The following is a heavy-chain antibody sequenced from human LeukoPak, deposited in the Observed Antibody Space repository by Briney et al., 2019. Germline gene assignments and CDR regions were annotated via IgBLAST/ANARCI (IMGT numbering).Heavy chain of an antibody. J-gene: IGHJ4*02. V-gene: IGHV3-74*01. D-gene: IGHD2/OR15-2a*01. Sequence: GGSLRLSCATSGNYWMHWVRQAPGKGLVWVSHINSDGSWTSYADSVKGRFTISKDNAKNTVYLQMNSLRAEDTAVYYCVSFYETYWGRGTLVTVSS. CDR3: VSFYETY. CDR2: INSDGSWT. CDR1: GNYW.